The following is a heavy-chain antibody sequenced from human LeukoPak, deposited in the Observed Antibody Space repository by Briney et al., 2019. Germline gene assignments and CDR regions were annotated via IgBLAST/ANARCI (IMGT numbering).Heavy chain of an antibody. CDR1: GFTFSNYA. V-gene: IGHV3-23*01. CDR3: AKDQVTMVRGVIITHDAFDI. J-gene: IGHJ3*02. Sequence: GGSLRLSCAASGFTFSNYAMSWVRQAPGKGLEWVSAISGSGGSTYYADSVKGRFTISRDNSKNTLYLQMNSLRAEDTAVYYCAKDQVTMVRGVIITHDAFDIWGQGTMVTVSS. D-gene: IGHD3-10*01. CDR2: ISGSGGST.